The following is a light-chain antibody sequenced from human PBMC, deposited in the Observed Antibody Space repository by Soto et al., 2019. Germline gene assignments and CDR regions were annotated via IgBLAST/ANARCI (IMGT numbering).Light chain of an antibody. CDR2: KAS. V-gene: IGKV1-5*03. CDR1: QSIGSW. CDR3: QQYNSYSS. J-gene: IGKJ1*01. Sequence: DIQMTQSPSTLSASVGDRVTITCRASQSIGSWVAWFQQKPGKAPKVLIYKASSLESGVPSRFSGSGSGTEFTLTISSLQPDDFATYYCQQYNSYSSFGQGTKVEIK.